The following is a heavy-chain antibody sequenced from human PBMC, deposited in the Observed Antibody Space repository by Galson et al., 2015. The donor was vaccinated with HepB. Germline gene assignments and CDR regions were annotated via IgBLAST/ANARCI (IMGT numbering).Heavy chain of an antibody. V-gene: IGHV2-5*02. CDR3: AHRSTGTYLNY. CDR1: GFSLNRRGIG. Sequence: PALVKPTQTLTLTCSFSGFSLNRRGIGVAWIRQSPGKALEWLGLIFWDDDKRHSPSLKTRLIMTKDTSKDQVVLTLTNVDPVDTGTYYCAHRSTGTYLNYWGPGTLVTVSS. CDR2: IFWDDDK. D-gene: IGHD3-10*01. J-gene: IGHJ4*02.